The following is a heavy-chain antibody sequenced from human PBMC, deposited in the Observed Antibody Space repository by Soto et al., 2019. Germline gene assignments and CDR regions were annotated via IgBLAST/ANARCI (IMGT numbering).Heavy chain of an antibody. CDR3: ARDFRQLGRGMDV. J-gene: IGHJ6*02. Sequence: PGGSLRLSCAASGFTFSSYWMSWVRQAPGKGLEWVANIKQDGSEKYYVDSVKGRFTISRDNAKNSLYLQMNSLRAEDTAVYYCARDFRQLGRGMDVWGQGTTVTVSS. CDR2: IKQDGSEK. D-gene: IGHD6-6*01. CDR1: GFTFSSYW. V-gene: IGHV3-7*03.